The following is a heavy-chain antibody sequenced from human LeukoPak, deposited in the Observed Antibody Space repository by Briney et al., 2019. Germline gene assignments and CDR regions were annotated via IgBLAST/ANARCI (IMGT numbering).Heavy chain of an antibody. V-gene: IGHV3-33*01. Sequence: GRSLRLSCAASGFTFNSYGIHWVRQAPGKGLEWVAFIWYDGSNKYYADSVKGRFIISRDNSKNTLYLQMNSLRAEDTAVYYCARARTTRGFDYWGQGTLVTVSS. D-gene: IGHD4-17*01. CDR1: GFTFNSYG. CDR2: IWYDGSNK. J-gene: IGHJ4*02. CDR3: ARARTTRGFDY.